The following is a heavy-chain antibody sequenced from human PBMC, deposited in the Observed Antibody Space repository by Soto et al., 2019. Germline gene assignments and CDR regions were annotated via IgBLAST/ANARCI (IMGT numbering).Heavy chain of an antibody. J-gene: IGHJ6*03. V-gene: IGHV3-66*01. CDR2: IYSGGST. CDR3: ARGVSGYERYYYYYMDV. D-gene: IGHD5-12*01. Sequence: PGGSLRLSCAAPGFTVSSNYMSWVRQAPGKGLEWVSVIYSGGSTYYADSVKGRFTISRDNSKNTLYLQMNSLRAEDTAVYYCARGVSGYERYYYYYMDVWGKGTTVTVSS. CDR1: GFTVSSNY.